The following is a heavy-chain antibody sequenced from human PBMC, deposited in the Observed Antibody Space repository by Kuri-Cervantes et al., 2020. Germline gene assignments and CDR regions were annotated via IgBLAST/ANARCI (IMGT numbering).Heavy chain of an antibody. CDR1: GYTFTSYD. V-gene: IGHV1-18*01. Sequence: ASVKVSCKASGYTFTSYDINWVRQATGQGLEWMGWISAYNGNTNYAQELQGRVTMTTDTSTNTAYMELRSLRSDDTAVYYCARGGIMITFGGLLQVYYYGMDVWGQGTTVTVSS. J-gene: IGHJ6*02. D-gene: IGHD3-16*01. CDR3: ARGGIMITFGGLLQVYYYGMDV. CDR2: ISAYNGNT.